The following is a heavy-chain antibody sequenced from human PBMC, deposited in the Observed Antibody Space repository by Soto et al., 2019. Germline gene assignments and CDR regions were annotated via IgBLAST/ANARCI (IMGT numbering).Heavy chain of an antibody. CDR3: VRGGKTAGGFDV. CDR2: IWSDGNRK. D-gene: IGHD2-15*01. V-gene: IGHV3-33*01. CDR1: GFTLSDYG. Sequence: QVQLVESGGGAVQPARSLRLSCAASGFTLSDYGMHWVRQAPDKGLEWVAVIWSDGNRKYYADSVKGRFTISRDNPDNTLFLQMNSLTADDTAVYYCVRGGKTAGGFDVWGQGTMVTVSS. J-gene: IGHJ3*01.